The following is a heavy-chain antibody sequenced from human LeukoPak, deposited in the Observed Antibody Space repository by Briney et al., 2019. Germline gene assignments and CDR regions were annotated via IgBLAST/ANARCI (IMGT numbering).Heavy chain of an antibody. V-gene: IGHV3-21*01. D-gene: IGHD7-27*01. J-gene: IGHJ4*02. CDR3: ARITWGNYFDY. CDR2: ISSSGTYK. Sequence: GGSLRLSCAASGFIFSTYSMDWVRQAPGKGLEWVSSISSSGTYKYYADSAKGRFTISRDNAKNSLYLQLNSLRAEDTAVYYCARITWGNYFDYWGQGTLVTVSS. CDR1: GFIFSTYS.